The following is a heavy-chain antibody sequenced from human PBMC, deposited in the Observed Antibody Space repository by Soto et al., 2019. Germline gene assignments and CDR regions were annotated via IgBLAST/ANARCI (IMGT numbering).Heavy chain of an antibody. V-gene: IGHV1-46*03. CDR3: ARDRGFYGSGSYYPDY. CDR1: GYTFTSYY. J-gene: IGHJ4*02. CDR2: INPSGGST. Sequence: GASVKVSCKASGYTFTSYYMHWVRQAPGQGLEWMGIINPSGGSTSYAQKFQGRVTMTRDTSTSTVYMELSSLRSEDTAVYYCARDRGFYGSGSYYPDYWGQGTLVTVSS. D-gene: IGHD3-10*01.